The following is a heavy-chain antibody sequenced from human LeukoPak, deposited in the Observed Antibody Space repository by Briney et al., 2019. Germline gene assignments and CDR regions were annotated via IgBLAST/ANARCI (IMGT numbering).Heavy chain of an antibody. CDR1: GGSISSRNW. CDR2: IYHSGST. Sequence: ETLSLTCAVSGGSISSRNWWSWVRQPPGKGLEWIGEIYHSGSTNYNPSLKTRVTISVDKSKNQFSLKLSSVTAADTAMYYCARASHDYGDYSHFDYWGQGTLVTVSS. V-gene: IGHV4-4*02. J-gene: IGHJ4*02. D-gene: IGHD4-17*01. CDR3: ARASHDYGDYSHFDY.